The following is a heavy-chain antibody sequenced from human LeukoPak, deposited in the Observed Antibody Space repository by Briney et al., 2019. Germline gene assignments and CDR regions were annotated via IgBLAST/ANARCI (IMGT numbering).Heavy chain of an antibody. V-gene: IGHV3-30*18. CDR3: ANLEGYSGPAGDY. D-gene: IGHD6-13*01. CDR2: ISYDGSNK. CDR1: GFTFSSYG. Sequence: GGSLRLSCAASGFTFSSYGMHWVRQAPGKGLEWVAVISYDGSNKYYADSVKGRFTISRDNSKNTLYLQMNSLRAEDTAVYYCANLEGYSGPAGDYWARGPRATVS. J-gene: IGHJ4*02.